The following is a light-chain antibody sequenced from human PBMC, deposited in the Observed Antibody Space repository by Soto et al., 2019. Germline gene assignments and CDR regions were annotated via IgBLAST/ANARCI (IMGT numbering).Light chain of an antibody. CDR3: CEYTSSSTYV. V-gene: IGLV2-14*01. Sequence: QSALTQPASVSGSPGQSIAISCTGTSSDVGGYNYVSWYQQHPGKAPKLMVYDVSNRPSGVSNRFSGSKSGNTASLTISGLQAEDDADYYCCEYTSSSTYVFGAGTKLTVL. CDR2: DVS. J-gene: IGLJ1*01. CDR1: SSDVGGYNY.